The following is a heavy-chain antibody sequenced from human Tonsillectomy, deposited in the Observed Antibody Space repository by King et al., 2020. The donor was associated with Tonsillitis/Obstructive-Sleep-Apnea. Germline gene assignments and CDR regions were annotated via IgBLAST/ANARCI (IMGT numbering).Heavy chain of an antibody. V-gene: IGHV4-31*03. J-gene: IGHJ4*02. Sequence: QLQESGPGLVKPSQTLSLTCTVSGGSISSGGYYWSWIRQHPGKGLEWIGYIYYSGSTYYNPSLKSRVTRSVDTSKNQFSLKLSSVTAADTAVYYCARYSTGTTLQVAYWGQGPLVTVSS. D-gene: IGHD1-1*01. CDR2: IYYSGST. CDR1: GGSISSGGYY. CDR3: ARYSTGTTLQVAY.